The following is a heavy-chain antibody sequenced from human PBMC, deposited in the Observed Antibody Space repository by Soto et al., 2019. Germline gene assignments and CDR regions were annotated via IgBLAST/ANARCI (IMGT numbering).Heavy chain of an antibody. CDR2: INHSGST. V-gene: IGHV4-34*01. CDR3: ARGVGGYSSRSALGY. CDR1: GGSFSGYY. D-gene: IGHD6-13*01. Sequence: SETLSLTCAVYGGSFSGYYWSWIRQPPGKGLEWIGEINHSGSTNYNPSLKSRVTISVDTSKNQFSLKLSSVTAADTAVYYCARGVGGYSSRSALGYWGQGTLVTVSS. J-gene: IGHJ4*02.